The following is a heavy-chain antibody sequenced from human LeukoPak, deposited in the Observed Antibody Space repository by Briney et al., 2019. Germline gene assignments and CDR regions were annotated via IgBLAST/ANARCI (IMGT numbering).Heavy chain of an antibody. CDR1: GYTFSNYY. CDR3: ARERYRDSSPQDFDY. D-gene: IGHD6-13*01. Sequence: ASVKVSCKTSGYTFSNYYIHWVRQAPGQGLEWMGTINPSSGSPSYAQKFQGRVTMTRDMSTSTVYMELSSLRSEDTAVYYCARERYRDSSPQDFDYWGQGTLDTVSS. CDR2: INPSSGSP. V-gene: IGHV1-46*01. J-gene: IGHJ4*02.